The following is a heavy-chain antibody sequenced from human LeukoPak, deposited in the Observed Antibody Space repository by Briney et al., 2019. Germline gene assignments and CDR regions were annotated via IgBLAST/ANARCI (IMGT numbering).Heavy chain of an antibody. J-gene: IGHJ4*02. D-gene: IGHD6-13*01. V-gene: IGHV1-69*05. CDR1: GGTFSSYA. CDR2: IIPIFGTA. Sequence: SVKVSCKASGGTFSSYAISWVRQAPGQGLEWMGRIIPIFGTANYAQKFQGRVTITTDESTSTAYMELSSLRSEDTAVYYCARSGAAAGPYFDYWSQGTLVTVSS. CDR3: ARSGAAAGPYFDY.